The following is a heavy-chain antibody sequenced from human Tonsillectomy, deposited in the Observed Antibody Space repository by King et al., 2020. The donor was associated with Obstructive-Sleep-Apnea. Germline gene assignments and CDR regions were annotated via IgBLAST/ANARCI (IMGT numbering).Heavy chain of an antibody. D-gene: IGHD5-12*01. V-gene: IGHV3-53*04. J-gene: IGHJ4*02. Sequence: VQLVESGGGLVQPGGSLRLSCAASGFTVSRNYMSWVRQAPGKGLEWLSIIYSGDSTYYADSVKGRFTISRHNSKNTLYLQMNSLRDEDTAWYYCAGGGSSGYAQDGVYHFDYWGQGTLATVSS. CDR2: IYSGDST. CDR1: GFTVSRNY. CDR3: AGGGSSGYAQDGVYHFDY.